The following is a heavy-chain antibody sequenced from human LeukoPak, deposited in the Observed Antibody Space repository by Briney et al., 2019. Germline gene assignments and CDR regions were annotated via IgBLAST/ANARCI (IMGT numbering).Heavy chain of an antibody. J-gene: IGHJ6*03. CDR3: ARAKVTYYDFWSGYTYYYYMDV. CDR2: IKQEGREK. CDR1: GFTFSSYW. V-gene: IGHV3-7*01. D-gene: IGHD3-3*01. Sequence: GGSLRLSCAASGFTFSSYWMSWVRQAPGKGLEGVANIKQEGREKYYVDSVKGRFTISRDNAKNSLYLQMNSLRAEDTAVYYCARAKVTYYDFWSGYTYYYYMDVWGKGTTVTVSS.